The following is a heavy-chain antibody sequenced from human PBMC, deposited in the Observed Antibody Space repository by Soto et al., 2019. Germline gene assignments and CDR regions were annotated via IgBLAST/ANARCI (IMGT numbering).Heavy chain of an antibody. CDR3: AKTGRDYGDSPNDY. Sequence: QVQLVESGGGVVQPGRSLRLSCAASGFSFSYYAMHWVRRAPGTGLEWVALISYDGSNKFYADFVKGRFTISRDNSKNTLNLQMNGLRTEDTAVYYCAKTGRDYGDSPNDYWGQGTLVTVSS. D-gene: IGHD4-17*01. J-gene: IGHJ4*02. CDR1: GFSFSYYA. CDR2: ISYDGSNK. V-gene: IGHV3-30*18.